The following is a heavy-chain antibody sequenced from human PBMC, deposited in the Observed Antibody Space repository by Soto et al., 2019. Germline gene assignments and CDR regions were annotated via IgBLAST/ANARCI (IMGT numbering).Heavy chain of an antibody. J-gene: IGHJ3*02. Sequence: ASVKVSCKASGYTFINYYMHWVRQAPGQGLEWMGIINPNGGSTTYAQKFQGRVTLTRDTSTNTVNMELGSLRSEDTAVYYCAREKWLVRRNDPFDIWSQGTMVTVSS. V-gene: IGHV1-46*01. D-gene: IGHD6-19*01. CDR2: INPNGGST. CDR3: AREKWLVRRNDPFDI. CDR1: GYTFINYY.